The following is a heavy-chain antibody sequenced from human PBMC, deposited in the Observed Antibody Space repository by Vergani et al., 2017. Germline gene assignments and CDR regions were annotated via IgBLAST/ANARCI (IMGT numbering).Heavy chain of an antibody. CDR1: GLTSSSYW. D-gene: IGHD2-21*01. Sequence: EVQLVESGGGLVQPGGSLRLSCAASGLTSSSYWMSWVRQAPGKGLEWVANIKQDGSEKYYVDSVKGRFTISRDDAKNSLYLQMNSLKTEDIGVYYCTTDPRYCGDGSCYWLRDHHYYGMDVWGQGTTVTVSS. CDR3: TTDPRYCGDGSCYWLRDHHYYGMDV. CDR2: IKQDGSEK. J-gene: IGHJ6*02. V-gene: IGHV3-7*03.